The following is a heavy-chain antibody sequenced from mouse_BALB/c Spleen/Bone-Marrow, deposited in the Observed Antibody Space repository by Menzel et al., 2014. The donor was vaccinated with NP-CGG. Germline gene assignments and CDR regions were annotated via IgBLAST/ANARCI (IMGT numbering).Heavy chain of an antibody. D-gene: IGHD1-1*01. CDR3: ARGSYYEGAMDY. V-gene: IGHV2-9*02. CDR2: IWAGGST. J-gene: IGHJ4*01. Sequence: VKLVESGPGLVAPSQSLSITCTVSGFSLTSYGVHWVRQPPGKVLEWLGVIWAGGSTNYNSALMSRLSISKDNSKSQVFLKMNSLQTDDTALYYCARGSYYEGAMDYWGQGTSVTVSS. CDR1: GFSLTSYG.